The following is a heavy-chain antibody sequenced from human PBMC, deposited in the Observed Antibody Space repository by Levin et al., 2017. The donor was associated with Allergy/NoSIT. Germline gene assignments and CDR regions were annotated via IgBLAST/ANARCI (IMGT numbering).Heavy chain of an antibody. CDR3: ARDVLPNGSRAFDI. CDR1: GFTFSAFG. V-gene: IGHV3-33*01. CDR2: ISFDGSHI. Sequence: HGESLKISCAASGFTFSAFGFHWVRQAPGQGLDWVTMISFDGSHIHYADSLKGRFTISRDDSKNIVYLQMNSLTADDTGVYYCARDVLPNGSRAFDIWGQGTMVIVSS. D-gene: IGHD2-15*01. J-gene: IGHJ3*02.